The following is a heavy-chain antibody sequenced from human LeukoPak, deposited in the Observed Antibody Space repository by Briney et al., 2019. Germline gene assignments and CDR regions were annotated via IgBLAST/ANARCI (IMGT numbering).Heavy chain of an antibody. J-gene: IGHJ4*02. CDR3: ARDYSNSGS. V-gene: IGHV3-21*01. CDR2: ISSSSSYM. Sequence: GGSLRLSCAASGFTFSSYSMNWVRQAPGKGLEWVSSISSSSSYMNYADAVKGRFTISRDNAKNSLYLQMNSLRAEDTAVYYCARDYSNSGSWGQGTLVTVSS. CDR1: GFTFSSYS. D-gene: IGHD3-10*01.